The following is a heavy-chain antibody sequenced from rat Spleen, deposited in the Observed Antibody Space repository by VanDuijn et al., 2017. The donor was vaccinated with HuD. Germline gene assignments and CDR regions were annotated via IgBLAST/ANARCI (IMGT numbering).Heavy chain of an antibody. Sequence: EVQLVESGGGLVQPGRSLKLSCAASGFTFSNYGMAWVRQAPTKGLEWVASISYEGSGTYYGDSVKGRFTISRDIAKSTLYLQMNSLRSEDTATYYCTRDSDIPTYFFDYWGQGVKVTVSS. V-gene: IGHV5-22*01. CDR2: ISYEGSGT. D-gene: IGHD2-1*01. J-gene: IGHJ2*01. CDR1: GFTFSNYG. CDR3: TRDSDIPTYFFDY.